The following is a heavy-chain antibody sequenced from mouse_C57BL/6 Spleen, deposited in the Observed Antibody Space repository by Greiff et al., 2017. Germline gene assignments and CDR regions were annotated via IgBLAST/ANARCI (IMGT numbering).Heavy chain of an antibody. J-gene: IGHJ2*01. CDR1: GYTFTSYW. CDR3: ARFSLYGNFDY. Sequence: QVQLQQPGAELVKPGASVKLSCKASGYTFTSYWMQWVKQRPGQGLEWIGEIDPSDSYTNYNQKFKVKATLTVDTSSSTAYMQLSSLTSEDSAVYYCARFSLYGNFDYWGQGTTLTVSS. V-gene: IGHV1-50*01. D-gene: IGHD2-1*01. CDR2: IDPSDSYT.